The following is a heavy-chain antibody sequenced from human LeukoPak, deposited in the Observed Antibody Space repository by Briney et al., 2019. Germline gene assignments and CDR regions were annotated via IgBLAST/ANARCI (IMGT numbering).Heavy chain of an antibody. CDR2: IYYSGST. J-gene: IGHJ4*02. CDR3: VRGRGPWGY. V-gene: IGHV4-59*08. D-gene: IGHD3-10*01. Sequence: SETLSLTCTVSGGSISSYYWSWIRQPPGKGLEWIGFIYYSGSTNYNPSLKSRVTISVDTSKNQFFLKLSSVTAADTAVYYCVRGRGPWGYWGQGTLVTVSS. CDR1: GGSISSYY.